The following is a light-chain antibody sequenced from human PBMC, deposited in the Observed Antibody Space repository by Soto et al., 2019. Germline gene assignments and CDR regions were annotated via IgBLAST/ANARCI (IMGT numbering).Light chain of an antibody. CDR3: QQYGSSPWT. V-gene: IGKV3-11*01. CDR2: DAS. Sequence: EIVLTQSPATLSLSPGERATLSCRASQSVGSSLAWYQQKPGQAPRLLIYDASNRATGIPARFSGSGSGTDFTLTISSLEPEDFAVYYCQQYGSSPWTFGQGTKVDIK. J-gene: IGKJ1*01. CDR1: QSVGSS.